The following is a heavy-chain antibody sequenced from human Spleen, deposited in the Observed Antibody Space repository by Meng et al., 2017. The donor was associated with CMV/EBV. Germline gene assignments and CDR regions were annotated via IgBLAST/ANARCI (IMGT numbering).Heavy chain of an antibody. D-gene: IGHD2-2*01. V-gene: IGHV3-21*01. J-gene: IGHJ6*02. CDR1: GFSFSTYS. CDR3: ARALRDCSSTSCYPSEDYYYYGMDV. Sequence: GESLKISCAASGFSFSTYSMSWVRQAPGKGLEWISCISSSGSYIYYADSLKGRFTISRDNAKNSLYLQMNSLRAEDTAVYYCARALRDCSSTSCYPSEDYYYYGMDVWGQGTTVTVSS. CDR2: ISSSGSYI.